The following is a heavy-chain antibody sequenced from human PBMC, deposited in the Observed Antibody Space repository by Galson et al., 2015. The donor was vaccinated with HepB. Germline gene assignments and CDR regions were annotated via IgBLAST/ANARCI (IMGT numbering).Heavy chain of an antibody. V-gene: IGHV4-34*01. Sequence: ETLSLTCAVYGGSFSGYYWSWLRQPPGKGLEWIGEINHSGSTNYNPSLKSRVTISVDTSKNQFSLKLSSVTAADTAVYYCARGPLATDGYTWSYFDYWGQGTLVTVSS. CDR2: INHSGST. D-gene: IGHD5-24*01. J-gene: IGHJ4*02. CDR3: ARGPLATDGYTWSYFDY. CDR1: GGSFSGYY.